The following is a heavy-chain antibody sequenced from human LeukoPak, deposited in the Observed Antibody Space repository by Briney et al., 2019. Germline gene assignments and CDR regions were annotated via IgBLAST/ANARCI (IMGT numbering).Heavy chain of an antibody. Sequence: SETLSLTCTVSGGSISSSSYYWGWIRQPPEKGLEWIGSIYYSGSTYYNPSLKSRVTISVDTSKNQFSLKLSSVTAADTAVYYCARYRSPHYYYYYGMDVWGQGTTVTVSS. CDR1: GGSISSSSYY. D-gene: IGHD3-16*02. J-gene: IGHJ6*02. CDR3: ARYRSPHYYYYYGMDV. V-gene: IGHV4-39*01. CDR2: IYYSGST.